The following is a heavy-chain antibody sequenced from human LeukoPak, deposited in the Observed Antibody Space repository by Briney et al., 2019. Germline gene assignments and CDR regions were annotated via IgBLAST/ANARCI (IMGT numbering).Heavy chain of an antibody. CDR1: GGSISSGSYY. Sequence: SETLSLTCTVSGGSISSGSYYWSWIRQPAGKGLEWIGRIYTSGSTNYNPSLKSRVTISVDTSKNQFSLKLSSVTAADTAVYYCARDSRYDSKGAFDIWGQGTMVTVSS. CDR2: IYTSGST. V-gene: IGHV4-61*02. D-gene: IGHD5-12*01. J-gene: IGHJ3*02. CDR3: ARDSRYDSKGAFDI.